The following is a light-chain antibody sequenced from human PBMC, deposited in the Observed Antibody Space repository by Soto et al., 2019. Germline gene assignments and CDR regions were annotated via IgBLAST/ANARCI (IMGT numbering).Light chain of an antibody. Sequence: QSALTQPRSVSGSPGQSVTISCTGTGNDVGAYNYVSWYQQHPGRPPKLLIYGVVRWPSGVPDRFSGSKSGNTASLTISGLQAEDEADYFCCSYAGVYTHLLGTGTKLTVL. CDR1: GNDVGAYNY. J-gene: IGLJ1*01. V-gene: IGLV2-11*01. CDR2: GVV. CDR3: CSYAGVYTHL.